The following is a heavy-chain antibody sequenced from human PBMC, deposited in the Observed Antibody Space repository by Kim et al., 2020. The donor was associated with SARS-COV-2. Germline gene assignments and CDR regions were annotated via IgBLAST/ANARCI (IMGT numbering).Heavy chain of an antibody. V-gene: IGHV3-23*01. CDR2: ISGSGGST. D-gene: IGHD3-22*01. CDR1: GFTFSSYA. CDR3: AKDRRRKTIITMIVVVITVGFDY. J-gene: IGHJ4*02. Sequence: GGSLRLSCAASGFTFSSYAMSRVRQAPGKGLEWVSAISGSGGSTYYADSVKGRFTISRDNSKNTLYLQMNSLRAEDTAVYYCAKDRRRKTIITMIVVVITVGFDYWGQGTLVTVSS.